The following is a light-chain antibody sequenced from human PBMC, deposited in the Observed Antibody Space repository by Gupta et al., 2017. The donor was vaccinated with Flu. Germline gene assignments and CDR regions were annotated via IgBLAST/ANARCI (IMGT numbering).Light chain of an antibody. J-gene: IGKJ3*01. CDR2: AAS. CDR3: QHSRT. Sequence: DLQMTQSPSSLSASIGDRVTITCRTSQTRSSYLNWYQQKPGKDPKVLIYAASVLQSGGPARFSGSRSGTDFTLTISSVQPEDLATYNCQHSRTFGPGTKMDI. CDR1: QTRSSY. V-gene: IGKV1-39*01.